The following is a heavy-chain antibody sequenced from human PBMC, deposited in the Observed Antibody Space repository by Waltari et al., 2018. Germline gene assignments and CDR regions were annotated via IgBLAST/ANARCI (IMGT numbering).Heavy chain of an antibody. D-gene: IGHD4-4*01. J-gene: IGHJ4*02. Sequence: EVQLVQSGAEVKRPGESLKISCKTSGYRFTNYWINWVRLMPGNGLEWMGAIDPSDSDTRYSPSFQGQVTMSADKSISTAYLQWSSLKASDTATYYCVKSLEYSNPYYFDYWGQGGLVTVSS. CDR1: GYRFTNYW. CDR3: VKSLEYSNPYYFDY. V-gene: IGHV5-51*01. CDR2: IDPSDSDT.